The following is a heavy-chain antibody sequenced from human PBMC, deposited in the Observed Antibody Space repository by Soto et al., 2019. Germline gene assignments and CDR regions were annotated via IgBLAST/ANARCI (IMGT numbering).Heavy chain of an antibody. J-gene: IGHJ4*02. CDR2: IIRTSEGGTT. Sequence: DVQLVESGGGLVKPGGSLRLSCVVSGFTFSNAWMNWVRQAPGKGLEWVGRIIRTSEGGTTDFAAPVKGRFVISRDDLKNTLYLQMNSLTTEDTAVYYCLGGIGEVRHWGQGTLVTVSS. D-gene: IGHD3-10*01. V-gene: IGHV3-15*07. CDR1: GFTFSNAW. CDR3: LGGIGEVRH.